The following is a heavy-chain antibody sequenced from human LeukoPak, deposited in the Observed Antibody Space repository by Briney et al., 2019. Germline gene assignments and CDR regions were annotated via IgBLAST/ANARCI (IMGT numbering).Heavy chain of an antibody. V-gene: IGHV3-30*02. D-gene: IGHD3-3*01. Sequence: GGSLRLSCAASGFTFSRYGMHWVRQAPGRGLEWVAFIRYDGSNKYYADSVKGRFTISRDNSKNTLYLQMNSLRAEDTAVYYCAKVVLRFLESVLDYWGQGTLVTVSS. CDR2: IRYDGSNK. J-gene: IGHJ4*02. CDR1: GFTFSRYG. CDR3: AKVVLRFLESVLDY.